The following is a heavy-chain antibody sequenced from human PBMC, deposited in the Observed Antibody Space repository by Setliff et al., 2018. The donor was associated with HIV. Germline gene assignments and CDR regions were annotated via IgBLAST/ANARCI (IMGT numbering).Heavy chain of an antibody. CDR2: ISAYNGNT. CDR3: ARSGWTNYVVSPPSAMDV. CDR1: GYIFTRSG. V-gene: IGHV1-18*01. J-gene: IGHJ6*02. Sequence: ASVKVSCKASGYIFTRSGFNWVRQAPGQGLEWIGWISAYNGNTYSAQKFQGRVTMTTDSSTSTAYMELRSLRSDNTAMYYCARSGWTNYVVSPPSAMDVWGQGTTVTVSS. D-gene: IGHD3-16*01.